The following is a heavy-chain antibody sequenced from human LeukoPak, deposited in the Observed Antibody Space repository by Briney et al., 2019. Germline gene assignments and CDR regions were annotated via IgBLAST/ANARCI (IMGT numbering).Heavy chain of an antibody. CDR2: IWYDGSNK. J-gene: IGHJ6*03. Sequence: GGSLRLSCAASGFTFSKNGMRWVGQAPGKGLEWVGVIWYDGSNKYYADSVRGRFTISRDNSQSTMYLQMNTLRVDDTAVYYCAKRLAAGAMGYMDVWGKGTTVTVSS. V-gene: IGHV3-33*06. CDR1: GFTFSKNG. D-gene: IGHD6-25*01. CDR3: AKRLAAGAMGYMDV.